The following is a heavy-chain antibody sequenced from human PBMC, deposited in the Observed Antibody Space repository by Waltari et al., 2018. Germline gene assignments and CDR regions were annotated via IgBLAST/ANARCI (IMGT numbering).Heavy chain of an antibody. J-gene: IGHJ5*02. Sequence: VPLVDSGGGVLQPGMSLRPSCAAPRFSPSQFGMHWVRQAPGQGLEWVALASFDGSTTYYADSVRGRFTISRDNSKNTLYLDINTLRVDDTAIYYCAKDAFGNTYLDHWGQGTLVTVSS. CDR3: AKDAFGNTYLDH. CDR2: ASFDGSTT. D-gene: IGHD3-10*01. V-gene: IGHV3-30*18. CDR1: RFSPSQFG.